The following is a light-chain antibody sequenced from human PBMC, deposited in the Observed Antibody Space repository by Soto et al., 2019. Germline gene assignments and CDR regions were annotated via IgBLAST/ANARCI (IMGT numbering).Light chain of an antibody. Sequence: SYEMTQPPSVSVAPGQTARMTCGANNIGSKSVHWYQQKPGQVPVLVIYDDTDRPSGILERFSGSNSANMATLTITRVEAGDEADYYCQVWDNVSDHWVFGGGNKLTVL. CDR1: NIGSKS. CDR3: QVWDNVSDHWV. J-gene: IGLJ3*02. V-gene: IGLV3-21*02. CDR2: DDT.